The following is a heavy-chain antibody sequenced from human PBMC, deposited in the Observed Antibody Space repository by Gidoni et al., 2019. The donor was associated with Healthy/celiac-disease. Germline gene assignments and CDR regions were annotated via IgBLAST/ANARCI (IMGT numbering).Heavy chain of an antibody. CDR2: ISYDGSNT. D-gene: IGHD1-26*01. Sequence: QVQLVESGGGVVQPGRSLRLSCAASGFTSSSYGMHGVRQAPGKGLAWVAVISYDGSNTYYADSVKGRFTISRDNSKNTLYLQMNSLRAEDTAVYYCANQLLIVGATYYYYYYGMDVWGQGTTVTVSS. J-gene: IGHJ6*02. CDR1: GFTSSSYG. V-gene: IGHV3-30*18. CDR3: ANQLLIVGATYYYYYYGMDV.